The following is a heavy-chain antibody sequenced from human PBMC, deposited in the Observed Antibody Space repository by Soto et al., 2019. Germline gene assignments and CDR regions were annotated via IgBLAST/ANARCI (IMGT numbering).Heavy chain of an antibody. Sequence: SETLSLTCTVSGGSISSSSYYWGWIRQPPGKGLEWIGSIYYSGSTYYNPSLKSRVTISVDTSKNQFSLKLSSVTAADTAVYYCARFLGKYYFDYWGQGTLVTVSS. V-gene: IGHV4-39*07. CDR3: ARFLGKYYFDY. D-gene: IGHD1-1*01. J-gene: IGHJ4*02. CDR2: IYYSGST. CDR1: GGSISSSSYY.